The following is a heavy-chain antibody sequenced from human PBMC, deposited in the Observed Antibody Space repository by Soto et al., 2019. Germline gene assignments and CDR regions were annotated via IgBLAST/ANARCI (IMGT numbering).Heavy chain of an antibody. J-gene: IGHJ4*02. CDR3: ARHHVRGRTIAGAAEF. CDR1: GGSFSGYY. V-gene: IGHV4-34*01. CDR2: INHSGNT. Sequence: SETLSLTCAVYGGSFSGYYWSWIRQPPGKGLEWIGEINHSGNTNYNPSLKSRVTISVDTSKNLLFLNLSSVTAADTAMYYCARHHVRGRTIAGAAEFWGQGTLVTVSS. D-gene: IGHD6-13*01.